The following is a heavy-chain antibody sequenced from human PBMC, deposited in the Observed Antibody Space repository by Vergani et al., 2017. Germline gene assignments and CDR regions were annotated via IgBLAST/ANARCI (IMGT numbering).Heavy chain of an antibody. CDR1: GFTFSSYS. J-gene: IGHJ3*02. V-gene: IGHV3-21*04. CDR3: ARERVVVVVAATFGGGAFDI. D-gene: IGHD2-15*01. Sequence: EVQLVESGGGLVKPGGSLRLSCAASGFTFSSYSMNWVRQAPGKGLEWVSSISSSSTYIYYADSVKGRFTISRDNAKNSLYLQMNSLRAEDTAVYYCARERVVVVVAATFGGGAFDIWGQGTMVTVSS. CDR2: ISSSSTYI.